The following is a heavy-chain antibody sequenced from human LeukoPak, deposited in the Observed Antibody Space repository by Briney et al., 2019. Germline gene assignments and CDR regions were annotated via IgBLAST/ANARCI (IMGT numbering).Heavy chain of an antibody. CDR3: AIAPYTTVTLSPHGFHV. CDR2: IIPSLETV. D-gene: IGHD4-11*01. V-gene: IGHV1-69*08. J-gene: IGHJ3*01. CDR1: GGTLSKFDLNMYT. Sequence: SVKVSCKASGGTLSKFDLNMYTVTWVRQAPGQGLEWMGRIIPSLETVKYTQKFQDRVTITADKSTSTAYMELTSPRSDDTAVFYCAIAPYTTVTLSPHGFHVWGQGTLVTVS.